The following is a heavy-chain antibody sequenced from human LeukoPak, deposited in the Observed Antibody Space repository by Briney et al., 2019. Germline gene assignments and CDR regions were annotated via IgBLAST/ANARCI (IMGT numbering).Heavy chain of an antibody. D-gene: IGHD2-2*01. CDR2: IYYSGST. V-gene: IGHV4-39*07. CDR1: GGSISSSSYY. J-gene: IGHJ4*02. Sequence: SETLSLTCTVSGGSISSSSYYWGWIRQPPGKGLESIGSIYYSGSTYYNPSLKSRVTISVDTSKNQFSLKLSSVTAADTAVYYCAREGYCSSTSCYVRTIFYYWGQGTLVTVSS. CDR3: AREGYCSSTSCYVRTIFYY.